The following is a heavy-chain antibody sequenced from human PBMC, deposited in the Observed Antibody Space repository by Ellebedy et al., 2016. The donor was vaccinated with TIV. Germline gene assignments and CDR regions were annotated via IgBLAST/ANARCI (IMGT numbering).Heavy chain of an antibody. Sequence: PGGSLRLSCTASGFIVSTNHMSWVRKAPGKGLEWVSVIYSGGSTYYADYVKGRFTISRHNSKNTLYLQMNSLRSEDTAVYYCTREAMVRGVIYLPRYFDLWGRGTLVTVSS. J-gene: IGHJ2*01. V-gene: IGHV3-53*04. D-gene: IGHD3-10*01. CDR1: GFIVSTNH. CDR3: TREAMVRGVIYLPRYFDL. CDR2: IYSGGST.